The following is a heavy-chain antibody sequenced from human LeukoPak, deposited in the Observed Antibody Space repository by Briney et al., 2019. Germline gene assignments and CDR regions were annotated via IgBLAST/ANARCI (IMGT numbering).Heavy chain of an antibody. Sequence: GGSLRLSCAASGFTFDDYAMHWVRQAPGKGLEWVSGISWNSGSIGYADSVKGRFTISRDNSKNTLYLQMNSLRAEDTAVYYCARGLVRWGIVVVNYYYMDVWGKGTTVTVSS. D-gene: IGHD2-21*01. CDR3: ARGLVRWGIVVVNYYYMDV. J-gene: IGHJ6*03. CDR1: GFTFDDYA. CDR2: ISWNSGSI. V-gene: IGHV3-9*01.